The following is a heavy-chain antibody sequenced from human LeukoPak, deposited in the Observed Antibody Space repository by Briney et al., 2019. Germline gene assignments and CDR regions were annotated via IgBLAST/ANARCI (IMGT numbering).Heavy chain of an antibody. CDR3: ARASYGSGSYDLYYFDY. J-gene: IGHJ4*02. Sequence: GGSLRLSCAASGFTFSSYAMSWVRQAPGKGLEWVSSISSSSSYIYYADSVKGRFTISRDNAKNSLYLQMNSLRAEDTAVYYCARASYGSGSYDLYYFDYWGQGTLVTVSS. V-gene: IGHV3-21*01. D-gene: IGHD3-10*01. CDR1: GFTFSSYA. CDR2: ISSSSSYI.